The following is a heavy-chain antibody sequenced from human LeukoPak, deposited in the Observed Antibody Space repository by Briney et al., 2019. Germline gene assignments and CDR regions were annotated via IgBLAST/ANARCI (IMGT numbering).Heavy chain of an antibody. J-gene: IGHJ5*02. CDR3: ARLVYSLDGSSYNWFDP. Sequence: PSETLSLTCAVYGGSFSGYYWSWIRQPPGKGLEWIGEINHSGSTNYNPSLKSRVTISVDTSKNQFSLKLSSVTAADTAVYYCARLVYSLDGSSYNWFDPWAREPWSPSPQ. CDR2: INHSGST. D-gene: IGHD2-15*01. CDR1: GGSFSGYY. V-gene: IGHV4-34*01.